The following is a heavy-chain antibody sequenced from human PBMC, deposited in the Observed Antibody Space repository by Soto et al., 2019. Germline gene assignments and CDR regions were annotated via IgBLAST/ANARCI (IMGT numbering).Heavy chain of an antibody. CDR2: IYYSGST. CDR3: ARALYYYNTKAGWFDP. Sequence: SETLSLTCTVSGGSISSYYWSWIRQPPGKGLEWIGYIYYSGSTNYNPSLKSRVTISVDKSKNQFSLKLSSVTAADTAMYYCARALYYYNTKAGWFDPWGQGTLVTVSS. V-gene: IGHV4-59*12. D-gene: IGHD3-22*01. CDR1: GGSISSYY. J-gene: IGHJ5*02.